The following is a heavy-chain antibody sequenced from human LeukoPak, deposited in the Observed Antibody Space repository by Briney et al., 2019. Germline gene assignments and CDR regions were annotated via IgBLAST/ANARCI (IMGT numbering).Heavy chain of an antibody. Sequence: GGSLRLSCAASGFTFVSYWMHWVRHAPGKGLVWVSRINGYGSSTDFADSVKGRFTISRDNAKNMLYLQMNSLRAEDTAVYYCARDAPGNTALDYWGQGTLVTVSS. J-gene: IGHJ4*02. D-gene: IGHD5-18*01. CDR2: INGYGSST. CDR1: GFTFVSYW. V-gene: IGHV3-74*01. CDR3: ARDAPGNTALDY.